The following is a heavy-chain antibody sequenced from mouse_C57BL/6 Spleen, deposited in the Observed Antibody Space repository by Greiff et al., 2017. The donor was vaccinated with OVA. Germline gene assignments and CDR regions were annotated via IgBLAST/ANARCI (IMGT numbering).Heavy chain of an antibody. D-gene: IGHD3-2*02. CDR3: ARESSGYGY. CDR2: IHPNSGST. V-gene: IGHV1-64*01. CDR1: GYTFTSYW. J-gene: IGHJ2*01. Sequence: QVQLQQPGAEPVKPGASVKLSRKASGYTFTSYWMHWVKQRPGQGPEWIGMIHPNSGSTNYNEKFKSKATLTVDKSSSTAYMQLSSLTSEDSAVYYCARESSGYGYWGQGTTLTVSA.